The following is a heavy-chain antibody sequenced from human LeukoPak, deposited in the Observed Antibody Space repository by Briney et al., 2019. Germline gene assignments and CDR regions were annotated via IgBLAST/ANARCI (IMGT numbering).Heavy chain of an antibody. CDR3: ARRLTQYDCFDP. V-gene: IGHV6-1*01. Sequence: SQTLSLTCAISGDSVSSNSVTWNWIRQSPSRGLEWLGRTYYRSTWYNDYAVSVRGRITVNPDTSKNQFSLHLNSVTPEDTAVYYCARRLTQYDCFDPWGQGILVTVSA. CDR1: GDSVSSNSVT. D-gene: IGHD2-2*01. CDR2: TYYRSTWYN. J-gene: IGHJ5*02.